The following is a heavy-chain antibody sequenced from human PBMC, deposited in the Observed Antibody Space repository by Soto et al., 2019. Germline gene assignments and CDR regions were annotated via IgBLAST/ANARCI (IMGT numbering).Heavy chain of an antibody. CDR1: GFFFTDYF. V-gene: IGHV3-11*01. CDR3: ARQLERRVGAASR. Sequence: QVQLAESGGGLVKSGGSLTLSCSTSGFFFTDYFMSWIRQAPGKGLEWVSYISPSGDVTHYADSVKGRFTISRDNTKNSLFLQMSSLRDDDTAVYYCARQLERRVGAASRWGQGARVSVSS. CDR2: ISPSGDVT. J-gene: IGHJ4*02. D-gene: IGHD1-26*01.